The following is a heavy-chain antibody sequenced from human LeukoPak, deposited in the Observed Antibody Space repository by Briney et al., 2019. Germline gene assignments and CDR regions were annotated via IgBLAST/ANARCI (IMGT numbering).Heavy chain of an antibody. CDR3: ARTPLYSSSSADDAFDI. V-gene: IGHV1-2*02. D-gene: IGHD6-6*01. Sequence: ASVKVSCKASGYTFTGYYMHWVRQAPGQGLEWMGWINPNSGGTNYAQKFQGRVTMTRDTSISTAYMELSRLRSDDTAVYYCARTPLYSSSSADDAFDIWGQGTMVTVPS. J-gene: IGHJ3*02. CDR2: INPNSGGT. CDR1: GYTFTGYY.